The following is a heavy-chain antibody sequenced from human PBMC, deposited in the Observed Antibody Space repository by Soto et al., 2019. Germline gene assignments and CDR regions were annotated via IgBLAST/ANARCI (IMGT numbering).Heavy chain of an antibody. CDR2: IYYSGST. CDR3: ARLGYDFWSGYQYPHGLDY. J-gene: IGHJ4*02. Sequence: LETLSLTCTVSGGSISSSSYYWGWIRQPPGKGLEWIGSIYYSGSTYYNPSLKSRVTISVDTSKNQFSLKLSSVTAADTAVYYCARLGYDFWSGYQYPHGLDYWGQGTLVTVSS. CDR1: GGSISSSSYY. V-gene: IGHV4-39*01. D-gene: IGHD3-3*01.